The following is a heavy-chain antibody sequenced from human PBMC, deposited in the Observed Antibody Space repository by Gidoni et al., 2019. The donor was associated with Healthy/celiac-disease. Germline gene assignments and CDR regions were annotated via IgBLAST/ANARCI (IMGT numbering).Heavy chain of an antibody. V-gene: IGHV4-59*01. J-gene: IGHJ3*02. CDR1: GGSISSYY. D-gene: IGHD1-1*01. CDR3: ARVFRDIDWNDAHDAAFAI. Sequence: QGQLQESGPGLVKPSETLSLTCTVSGGSISSYYWSWIRQPPGKGLEWIGYIYYSGGTNYNPSLKSRVTISVDTSKTQFSLKLSSVTAADTAVYYCARVFRDIDWNDAHDAAFAIWGQGTMVTVSS. CDR2: IYYSGGT.